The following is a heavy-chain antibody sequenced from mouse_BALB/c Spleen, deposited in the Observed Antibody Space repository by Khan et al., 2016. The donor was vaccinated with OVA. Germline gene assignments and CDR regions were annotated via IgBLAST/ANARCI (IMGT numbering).Heavy chain of an antibody. Sequence: EVELVESGGDLVKPGGSLKLSCAASGFTLSTYGMSWVRQTPDKRLEWVATISSAGTYTYYSDSVKGRFTISRDTAKNTLYLQMNSLRSEDTARYYCAIHWVGIMDYWGQGTSLTVSS. V-gene: IGHV5-6*01. CDR2: ISSAGTYT. D-gene: IGHD1-1*01. CDR3: AIHWVGIMDY. CDR1: GFTLSTYG. J-gene: IGHJ4*01.